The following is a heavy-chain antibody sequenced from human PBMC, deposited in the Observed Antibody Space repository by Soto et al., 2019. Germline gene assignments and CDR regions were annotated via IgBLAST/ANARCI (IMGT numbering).Heavy chain of an antibody. V-gene: IGHV1-8*01. J-gene: IGHJ6*03. Sequence: ASVKVSCKASGYTFTSYDINWVRQATGQGLEWMGWMNPNSGNTGYAQKFQGRVTMTRNTSISTAYMELSSLRSEDTAVYYCARVVVSYYSMDVWGKGTTVTVSS. CDR1: GYTFTSYD. CDR3: ARVVVSYYSMDV. CDR2: MNPNSGNT.